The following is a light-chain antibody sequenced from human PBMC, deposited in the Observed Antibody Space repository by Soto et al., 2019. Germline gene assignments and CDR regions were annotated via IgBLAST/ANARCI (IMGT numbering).Light chain of an antibody. CDR3: QHRMNWPLT. Sequence: ELVLTQSPATLSLSPGERATLSCRASQSVSSYLLWYQQKPGQTPRLLIYDASNRATGIPARFSGSGSETDCTLTISSLEPEDVAVYYCQHRMNWPLTLGQGTRLEIK. V-gene: IGKV3-11*01. CDR1: QSVSSY. CDR2: DAS. J-gene: IGKJ5*01.